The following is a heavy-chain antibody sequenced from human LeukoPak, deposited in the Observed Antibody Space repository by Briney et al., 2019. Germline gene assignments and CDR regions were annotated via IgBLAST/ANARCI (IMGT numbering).Heavy chain of an antibody. J-gene: IGHJ5*02. Sequence: SVKVSCKASGFTFTSSAVQWVRQARGQRLECVGRIVVGSGNTNYAQKFQERVTITRDMSTSTAYMELSSLRSEDTAVYYCATDSECSSTSCYRNYNWFDPWGQGTLVTVSS. D-gene: IGHD2-2*02. V-gene: IGHV1-58*01. CDR1: GFTFTSSA. CDR2: IVVGSGNT. CDR3: ATDSECSSTSCYRNYNWFDP.